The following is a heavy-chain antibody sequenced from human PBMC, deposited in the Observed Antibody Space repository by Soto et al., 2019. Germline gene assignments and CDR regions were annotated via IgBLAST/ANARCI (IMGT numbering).Heavy chain of an antibody. CDR1: GGTFSSYA. D-gene: IGHD6-19*01. Sequence: QVQLVQSGAEVKKPGSSVKVSCKASGGTFSSYAISWVRQAPGQGLEWMGGIIPIFGTANYAQKFQGRVTITADESTSTAYMELSSLRSEDTAVYYCASSSWQPGIAVAGPGSWFDPWGQGTLVTVSS. CDR2: IIPIFGTA. CDR3: ASSSWQPGIAVAGPGSWFDP. J-gene: IGHJ5*02. V-gene: IGHV1-69*12.